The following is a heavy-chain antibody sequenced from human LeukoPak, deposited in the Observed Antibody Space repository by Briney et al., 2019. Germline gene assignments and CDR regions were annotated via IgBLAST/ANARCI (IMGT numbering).Heavy chain of an antibody. D-gene: IGHD3-10*01. CDR3: ATSLMVRGSGGYYFDY. V-gene: IGHV1-24*01. CDR1: GYTFTGYY. Sequence: ASVKVSRKASGYTFTGYYMHWVRQAPGQGLEWMGGFDPEDGETIYAQKFQGRVTMTEDTSTDTAYMELSSLRSEDTAVYYCATSLMVRGSGGYYFDYWGQGTLVTVSS. J-gene: IGHJ4*02. CDR2: FDPEDGET.